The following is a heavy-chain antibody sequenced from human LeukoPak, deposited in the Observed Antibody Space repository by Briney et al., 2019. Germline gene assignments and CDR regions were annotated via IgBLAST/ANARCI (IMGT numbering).Heavy chain of an antibody. CDR2: INPNSGGT. J-gene: IGHJ4*02. Sequence: ASVKVSCKASGYTFTGYYMHWVRQAPGRGLEWMGWINPNSGGTNYAQKFQGRVTMTRDTSISTAYMELSRLRSDDTAVYYCARVGYYYGAGSHFKALDSWGQGTLVIVSS. V-gene: IGHV1-2*02. D-gene: IGHD3-10*01. CDR3: ARVGYYYGAGSHFKALDS. CDR1: GYTFTGYY.